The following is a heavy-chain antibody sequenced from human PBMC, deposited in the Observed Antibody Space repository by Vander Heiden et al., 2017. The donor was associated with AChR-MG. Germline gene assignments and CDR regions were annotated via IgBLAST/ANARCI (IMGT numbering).Heavy chain of an antibody. CDR1: GGTFSSYA. CDR3: ASPSGRDTARRFDY. J-gene: IGHJ4*02. V-gene: IGHV1-69*06. D-gene: IGHD5-18*01. Sequence: QVQLVQSGAEVKKPGSSVKVSCKAAGGTFSSYAISWVRQAPGQGLEWMGGIIPIFGTANYAQKVQGRVTITADKSTITAYMELRSIRSEDTAVYYCASPSGRDTARRFDYWGQGTLVTVSS. CDR2: IIPIFGTA.